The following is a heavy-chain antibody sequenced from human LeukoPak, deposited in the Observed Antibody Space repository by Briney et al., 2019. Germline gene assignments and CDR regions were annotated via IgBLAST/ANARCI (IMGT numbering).Heavy chain of an antibody. V-gene: IGHV3-21*01. J-gene: IGHJ4*02. CDR2: ISVSIRYI. CDR3: ARENDQDFDY. D-gene: IGHD1-1*01. CDR1: GFTFSSYS. Sequence: GGALRLSCAASGFTFSSYSMNWGRQAPGRGLEWVSSISVSIRYIYYADSVRGRFIISRDNAKNSLYLQMNSLRAEHTAVYYCARENDQDFDYWGQGTLVTVSS.